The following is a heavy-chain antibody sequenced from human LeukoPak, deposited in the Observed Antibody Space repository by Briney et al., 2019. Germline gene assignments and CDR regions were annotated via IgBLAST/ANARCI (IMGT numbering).Heavy chain of an antibody. CDR3: ERAPGTVAGTSTYYYGMDV. Sequence: ASVKVSCKASGYTFTSYGISWVRQAPGQGLEWMGWISAYNGNTNYAQKLQGRVTMTTDTSTSTAYMELRSLRSDDTAVYYCERAPGTVAGTSTYYYGMDVWGQGTTVTVSS. CDR2: ISAYNGNT. V-gene: IGHV1-18*01. D-gene: IGHD6-19*01. J-gene: IGHJ6*02. CDR1: GYTFTSYG.